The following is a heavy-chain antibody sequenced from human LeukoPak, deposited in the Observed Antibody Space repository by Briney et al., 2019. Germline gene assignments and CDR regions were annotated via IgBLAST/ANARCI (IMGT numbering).Heavy chain of an antibody. Sequence: GGSLRLSCAASGFTFSTYSMSWVRQAPGKGLEWVSAISGSGGSTYYADSVKGRFTISRDNSKNTLYLQVNSLRAEDTAVYYCAKAYGSGSYPHNFDYWGQGTLVTVSS. CDR3: AKAYGSGSYPHNFDY. V-gene: IGHV3-23*01. CDR2: ISGSGGST. J-gene: IGHJ4*02. CDR1: GFTFSTYS. D-gene: IGHD3-10*01.